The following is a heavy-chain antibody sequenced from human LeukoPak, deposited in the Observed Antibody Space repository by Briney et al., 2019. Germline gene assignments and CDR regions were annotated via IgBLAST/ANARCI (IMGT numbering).Heavy chain of an antibody. V-gene: IGHV3-7*01. CDR1: GFTFSNYW. D-gene: IGHD3-10*01. Sequence: GGSLRLSCAASGFTFSNYWMNWVRQAPGKGLEWVANIKQDGGEKSYVDSVKGRFTISRDNAKNSLHLQMNSLRAEDTAVYYCARDRGVSASHGVDAFDIWGQGTMVTVSS. CDR3: ARDRGVSASHGVDAFDI. J-gene: IGHJ3*02. CDR2: IKQDGGEK.